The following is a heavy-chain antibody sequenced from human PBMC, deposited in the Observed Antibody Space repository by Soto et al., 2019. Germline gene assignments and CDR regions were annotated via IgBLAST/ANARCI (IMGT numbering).Heavy chain of an antibody. V-gene: IGHV5-51*01. D-gene: IGHD2-2*01. Sequence: PGESLKISCQGSGGRFTSYWIGWVRQMPGKGLEWMGIIYPGDSDTRYSPSFQGQVTISADKSISTAYPQWSSLKASDTAMYYCARSDTSPPYYYYYYMDVWGKGTTVTVSS. CDR1: GGRFTSYW. J-gene: IGHJ6*03. CDR3: ARSDTSPPYYYYYYMDV. CDR2: IYPGDSDT.